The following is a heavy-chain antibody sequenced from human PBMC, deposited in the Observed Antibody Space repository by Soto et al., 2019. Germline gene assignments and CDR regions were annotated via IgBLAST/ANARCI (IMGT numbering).Heavy chain of an antibody. J-gene: IGHJ6*02. Sequence: GGSLRLSCAASGFTFSSYEMNWVRQAPGKGQEWVSYISSSGSTIYYADSVKGRFTISRDNAKNSLYLQMNSLRAEDTAVYYCAIDHGGYTYYDFWSGYYLLGGVSYYGMDVWGQGTTVTVSS. CDR2: ISSSGSTI. V-gene: IGHV3-48*03. D-gene: IGHD3-3*01. CDR1: GFTFSSYE. CDR3: AIDHGGYTYYDFWSGYYLLGGVSYYGMDV.